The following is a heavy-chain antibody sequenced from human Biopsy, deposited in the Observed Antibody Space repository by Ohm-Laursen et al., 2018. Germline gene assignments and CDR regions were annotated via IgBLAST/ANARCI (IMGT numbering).Heavy chain of an antibody. V-gene: IGHV1-69*04. CDR2: IIPILRTT. D-gene: IGHD2-15*01. CDR3: AREAIGYQLPCDD. CDR1: TGTFDSYG. Sequence: GSSVMVSCKTSTGTFDSYGVTWVRQAPGQGLEWMGRIIPILRTTTYAPKFQGRVTFTADKSSSTAYLELSSLTSEDTAMFYCAREAIGYQLPCDDWGQGTLVTVSS. J-gene: IGHJ4*02.